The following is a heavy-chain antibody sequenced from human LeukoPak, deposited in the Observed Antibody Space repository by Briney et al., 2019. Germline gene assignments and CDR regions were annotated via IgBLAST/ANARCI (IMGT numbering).Heavy chain of an antibody. J-gene: IGHJ5*02. Sequence: GGSLRLSCAASGFTFSSYTMNWVRQAPGKGLGWVSSISGNSDNIYYADSLKGRFTVSRDNAKNSLYLQMNSLRAEDTAVYYCARGLKPGYSSGWLNWFDPWGQGTLVTVSS. V-gene: IGHV3-21*01. D-gene: IGHD6-19*01. CDR1: GFTFSSYT. CDR3: ARGLKPGYSSGWLNWFDP. CDR2: ISGNSDNI.